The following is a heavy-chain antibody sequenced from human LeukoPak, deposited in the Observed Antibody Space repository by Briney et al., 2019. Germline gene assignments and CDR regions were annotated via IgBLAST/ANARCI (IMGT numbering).Heavy chain of an antibody. D-gene: IGHD5-24*01. CDR3: ARGGSDGYNPGYYYYYYGMDV. J-gene: IGHJ6*02. V-gene: IGHV4-59*01. Sequence: PSETLSLTCTVSGGSISSYYWSWIRQPPGKGLEWIGYIYYSGSTNYNPSLKSRVTISVDASKNQFSLKLSSVTAADTAVYYCARGGSDGYNPGYYYYYYGMDVWGQGTTVTVSS. CDR2: IYYSGST. CDR1: GGSISSYY.